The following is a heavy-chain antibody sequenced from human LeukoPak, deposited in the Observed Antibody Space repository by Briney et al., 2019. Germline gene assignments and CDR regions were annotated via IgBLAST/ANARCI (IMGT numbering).Heavy chain of an antibody. CDR1: GFTFSSYA. Sequence: GGSLRVSCAASGFTFSSYAMHWVRQAPGKGLEWVAVISYDGSNKYYADSVKGRFTISRDNSKNTLYLQMNSLRAEDTAVYYCASSDQWHTWYFDLWGRGTLVTVSS. CDR3: ASSDQWHTWYFDL. D-gene: IGHD6-19*01. V-gene: IGHV3-30-3*01. J-gene: IGHJ2*01. CDR2: ISYDGSNK.